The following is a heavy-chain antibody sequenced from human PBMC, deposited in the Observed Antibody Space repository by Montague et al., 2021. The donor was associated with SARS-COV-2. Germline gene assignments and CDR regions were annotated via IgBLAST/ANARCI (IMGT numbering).Heavy chain of an antibody. J-gene: IGHJ3*02. CDR1: GFSLSASGVG. V-gene: IGHV2-5*02. CDR2: IFWDDDK. CDR3: ARRRGWGGDTYDT. Sequence: PALVKPTQTLTLTCSFSGFSLSASGVGVGWIRQPPGQALEWLALIFWDDDKRYSPSLKNRLTVTKGTSKNQVVLTMTNMDPVDTATYYCARRRGWGGDTYDTWGQGTTVTVSA. D-gene: IGHD3-16*01.